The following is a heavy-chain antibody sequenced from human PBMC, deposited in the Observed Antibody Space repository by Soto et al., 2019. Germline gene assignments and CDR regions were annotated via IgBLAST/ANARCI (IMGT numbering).Heavy chain of an antibody. D-gene: IGHD4-17*01. CDR2: VYYSGYT. Sequence: QVQLQESGPGLVKPSQTLSLTCTVSGGSISSGDHYWTWIRQPPGKGLEWIGYVYYSGYTNYNPSLKSRITISVDTSKNQFSLQMSSVTAADAAVYYCTRAWTVTNYYYYYALDVWGQGTTVTVSS. CDR3: TRAWTVTNYYYYYALDV. V-gene: IGHV4-30-4*01. CDR1: GGSISSGDHY. J-gene: IGHJ6*02.